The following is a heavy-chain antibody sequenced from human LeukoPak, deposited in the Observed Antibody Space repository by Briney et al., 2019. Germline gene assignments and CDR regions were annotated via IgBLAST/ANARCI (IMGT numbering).Heavy chain of an antibody. Sequence: ASXKVSCKASGYTFTSYNMHLVRQAPGQGLEWMGIINPSGGSTSYAQKFQGRVTMTRETSTSTVYMELSSLRSVDTAVYYCARERVVVPAAAVYWGQGTLVTVSS. CDR3: ARERVVVPAAAVY. D-gene: IGHD2-2*01. J-gene: IGHJ4*02. CDR1: GYTFTSYN. V-gene: IGHV1-46*03. CDR2: INPSGGST.